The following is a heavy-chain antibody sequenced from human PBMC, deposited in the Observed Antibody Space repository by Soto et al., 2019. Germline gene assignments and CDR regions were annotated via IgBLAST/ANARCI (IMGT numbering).Heavy chain of an antibody. V-gene: IGHV4-39*01. Sequence: QLQLQESGPGLVEPSETLSLTCTVSGGSISINSYYWGWIRQPPGKGLAWIGSVYYTGGSYYNPSLKSRVTISVDTSKNQFSLKLSSVTAADTAIYYCARPAGRLAGGTWFDPWGQGTLVTVSS. J-gene: IGHJ5*02. CDR3: ARPAGRLAGGTWFDP. CDR2: VYYTGGS. D-gene: IGHD6-19*01. CDR1: GGSISINSYY.